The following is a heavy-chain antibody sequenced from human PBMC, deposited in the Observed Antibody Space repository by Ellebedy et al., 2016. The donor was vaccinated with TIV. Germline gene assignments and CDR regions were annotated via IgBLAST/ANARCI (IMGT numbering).Heavy chain of an antibody. J-gene: IGHJ6*02. V-gene: IGHV5-10-1*01. CDR2: IDPSDSNT. CDR3: ARARGYDFSSGRGFFGMDV. D-gene: IGHD3-3*01. CDR1: GDSFTDSW. Sequence: PGGSLRLSCKSSGDSFTDSWITWVRQMPGQGLEWMGRIDPSDSNTDYSPSLQGHVAISVDKSSSTAYLQWTSVRASDTAVYYCARARGYDFSSGRGFFGMDVWGQGTTVTVSS.